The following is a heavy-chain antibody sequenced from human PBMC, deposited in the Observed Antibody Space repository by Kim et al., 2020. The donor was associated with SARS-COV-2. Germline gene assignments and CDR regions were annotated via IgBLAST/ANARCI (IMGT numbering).Heavy chain of an antibody. CDR3: ARDDLVAAKVSYGMAV. V-gene: IGHV3-30*07. Sequence: SRQGRFTISRDNSKNTLYLQMNSRRAEDTAVYYCARDDLVAAKVSYGMAVWGQGTTVTVSS. J-gene: IGHJ6*02. D-gene: IGHD2-15*01.